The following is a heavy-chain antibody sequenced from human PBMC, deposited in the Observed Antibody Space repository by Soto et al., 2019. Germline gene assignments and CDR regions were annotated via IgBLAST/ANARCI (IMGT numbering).Heavy chain of an antibody. CDR1: GYTLAELS. Sequence: QLQLVQSGAEVKKPGASVEVSCKVSGYTLAELSMHWVRQAPGKGLEWMGGFDPEDGETIYAQKFQGRVTMTEDTSTDTAYMELSSLRSEDTAVYYCTTGQRPIRFLEWLSRYYFDYWGQGTLVTVSS. CDR2: FDPEDGET. D-gene: IGHD3-3*01. CDR3: TTGQRPIRFLEWLSRYYFDY. V-gene: IGHV1-24*01. J-gene: IGHJ4*02.